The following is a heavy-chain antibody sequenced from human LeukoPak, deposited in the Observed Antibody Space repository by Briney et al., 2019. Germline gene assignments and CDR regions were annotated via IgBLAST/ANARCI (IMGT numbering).Heavy chain of an antibody. D-gene: IGHD6-19*01. V-gene: IGHV1-2*02. CDR1: GYTFTGYY. J-gene: IGHJ4*02. CDR3: AREGVRQWLVPFDS. CDR2: INPISGDT. Sequence: ASVKVSCKASGYTFTGYYIHWVRQAPGQGLEWMGWINPISGDTNNAQNFQGRVTMTRDSSISTAYMELSSLTSDDTAVYFCAREGVRQWLVPFDSWGQGTLVTVSS.